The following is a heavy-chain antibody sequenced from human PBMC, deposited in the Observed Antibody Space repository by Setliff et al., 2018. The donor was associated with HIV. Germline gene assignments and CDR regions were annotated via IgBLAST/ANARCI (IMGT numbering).Heavy chain of an antibody. CDR1: GYTFTTYG. Sequence: ASVKVSCKASGYTFTTYGINWVRQAPGQGLEWMGWSSAYNGNTNYAQKLQGRVTMATDTSTSTAYMELRSLRSDDTAVYYCARDRAGDAFDIWGQGTMVTVSS. V-gene: IGHV1-18*01. CDR3: ARDRAGDAFDI. J-gene: IGHJ3*02. CDR2: SSAYNGNT. D-gene: IGHD3-10*01.